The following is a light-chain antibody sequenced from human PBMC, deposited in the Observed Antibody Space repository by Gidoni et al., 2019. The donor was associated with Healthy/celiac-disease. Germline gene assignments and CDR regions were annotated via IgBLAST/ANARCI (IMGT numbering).Light chain of an antibody. CDR3: QAWDSSTGWV. CDR2: QDS. Sequence: SYELTKPPSVSVSPGQTASITCSGDKLGDKYACWYQQKQGQSPVLVIYQDSKRPSGIPERFSGSNSGNTATLTISGTQAMYEADYYCQAWDSSTGWVFGTGPTVTVL. CDR1: KLGDKY. J-gene: IGLJ1*01. V-gene: IGLV3-1*01.